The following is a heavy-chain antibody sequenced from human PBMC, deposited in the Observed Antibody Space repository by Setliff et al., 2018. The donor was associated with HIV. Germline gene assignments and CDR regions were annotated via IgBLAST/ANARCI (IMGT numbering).Heavy chain of an antibody. J-gene: IGHJ6*03. D-gene: IGHD1-26*01. Sequence: SVKVSCKASGGTFSGYAISWVRQAPGQGLELMGGIIPIFGTANYAQKFQGRVTITADESTSTAYMELSSPRSEDTAVYYCARAHSGSYYYYYYMDVWGKGTTVTVSS. CDR1: GGTFSGYA. V-gene: IGHV1-69*13. CDR2: IIPIFGTA. CDR3: ARAHSGSYYYYYYMDV.